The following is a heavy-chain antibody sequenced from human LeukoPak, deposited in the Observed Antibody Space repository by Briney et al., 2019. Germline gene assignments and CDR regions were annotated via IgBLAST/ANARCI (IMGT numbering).Heavy chain of an antibody. D-gene: IGHD6-19*01. J-gene: IGHJ4*02. CDR1: GGSISSSSYY. V-gene: IGHV4-39*01. CDR3: ARQRKSSSGLPFDY. CDR2: IYYSGST. Sequence: PSETLSLTXTVSGGSISSSSYYWGWIRQPPGKGLEWIGSIYYSGSTYYNPSLKSRVTISVDTSKNQFSLKLSSVTAADTAVYYCARQRKSSSGLPFDYWGQGTLVTVSS.